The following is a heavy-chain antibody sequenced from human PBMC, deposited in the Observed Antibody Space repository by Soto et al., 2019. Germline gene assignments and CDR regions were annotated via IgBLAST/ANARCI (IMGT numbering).Heavy chain of an antibody. CDR1: GYSITTGYY. J-gene: IGHJ4*02. V-gene: IGHV4-38-2*02. CDR2: IPHSGNT. Sequence: SETLSLTCAVSGYSITTGYYWGWIRQPPGKGLEWIGSIPHSGNTYYSPSLKSGVTISVDTSKNQFSLQLSSVTAADTALYYCVRDYSDSSGYYYFDYWGQGTLVTVSS. D-gene: IGHD3-22*01. CDR3: VRDYSDSSGYYYFDY.